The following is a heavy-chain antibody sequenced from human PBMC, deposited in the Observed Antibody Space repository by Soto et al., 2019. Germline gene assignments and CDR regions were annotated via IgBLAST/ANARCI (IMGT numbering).Heavy chain of an antibody. Sequence: QVQLVESGGGVVQPGRSLRLSCAASGFTFSSYGMHWVRQAPGNGLEWVAVIWYDGSNKYYADSVKGRFTISRDNSKNTLYLQMNSLRAEDTAVYYCARDEGLFDYWGQGTLVTVSS. J-gene: IGHJ4*02. CDR1: GFTFSSYG. CDR3: ARDEGLFDY. CDR2: IWYDGSNK. V-gene: IGHV3-33*01.